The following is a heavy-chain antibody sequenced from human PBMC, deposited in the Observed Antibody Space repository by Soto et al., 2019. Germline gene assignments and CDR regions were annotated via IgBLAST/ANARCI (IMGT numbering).Heavy chain of an antibody. CDR1: GYSFTTHD. CDR2: ISTDRGDT. D-gene: IGHD2-15*01. Sequence: QVQLVQSGAEVKKPGASVKVSCKASGYSFTTHDITWLRQAPGKGLEWVGGISTDRGDTIYPQNLQGRVTMTTDSSMSTVYMELKSLRSDDTAVYYCARDDLNRGGKYFDYWGQGTLVTVSS. J-gene: IGHJ4*02. V-gene: IGHV1-18*01. CDR3: ARDDLNRGGKYFDY.